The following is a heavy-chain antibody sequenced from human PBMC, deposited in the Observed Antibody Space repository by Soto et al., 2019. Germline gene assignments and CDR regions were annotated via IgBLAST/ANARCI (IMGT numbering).Heavy chain of an antibody. V-gene: IGHV3-21*01. CDR1: GFTFSSYS. CDR2: ISSSSSYI. Sequence: EVQLVESGGGLVKPGGSLRLSCAASGFTFSSYSMNWVRQAPGKGLEWVSSISSSSSYIYYADSVKGRFTISRDNAKNSLYLQMNSLRAKDTAVYYCARDEVASYYYDSSGYYPDYWGQGTLVTVSS. CDR3: ARDEVASYYYDSSGYYPDY. J-gene: IGHJ4*02. D-gene: IGHD3-22*01.